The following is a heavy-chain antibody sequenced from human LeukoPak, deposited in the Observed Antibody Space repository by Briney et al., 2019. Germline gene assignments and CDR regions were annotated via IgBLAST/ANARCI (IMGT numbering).Heavy chain of an antibody. CDR3: TRDTYYYDSSIPGY. CDR1: GFTFGDYA. Sequence: GGSLRLSFTASGFTFGDYAMSWVRQAPGKGLEWVGFIRSKAYGGTTEYAASVKGRFTNSRDDSKSIAYLQMNSLKTEDTAVYYCTRDTYYYDSSIPGYWGQGTLVTVSS. V-gene: IGHV3-49*04. J-gene: IGHJ4*02. CDR2: IRSKAYGGTT. D-gene: IGHD3-22*01.